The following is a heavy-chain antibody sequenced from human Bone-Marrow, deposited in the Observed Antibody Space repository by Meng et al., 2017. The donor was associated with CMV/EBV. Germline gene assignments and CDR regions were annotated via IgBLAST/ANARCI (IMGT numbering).Heavy chain of an antibody. CDR1: GGSISSSSYY. Sequence: SETLSLTCTVSGGSISSSSYYWGWIRQPPGKGLEWIGSIYYSGSTYYNPSLKSRVTISVDTSKNQFSLKLSSVTAADTAVYYCARVSGDIVVVPADVWGQGTLVTVSS. CDR2: IYYSGST. V-gene: IGHV4-39*07. J-gene: IGHJ4*02. CDR3: ARVSGDIVVVPADV. D-gene: IGHD2-2*01.